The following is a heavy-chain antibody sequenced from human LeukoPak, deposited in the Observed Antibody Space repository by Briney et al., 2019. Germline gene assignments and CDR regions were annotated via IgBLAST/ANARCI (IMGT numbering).Heavy chain of an antibody. V-gene: IGHV3-53*01. J-gene: IGHJ4*02. CDR1: GFTVSSNY. CDR2: IYGGGST. Sequence: PGGSLRLSCAASGFTVSSNYMSWVRQAPGKGLEWVSVIYGGGSTYYADSVKGRFSISRDTSKSAVYLQMNSLRAEDTAVYYCARAQFYHDSSTYGPDYWGQGTLVTVSS. CDR3: ARAQFYHDSSTYGPDY. D-gene: IGHD3-22*01.